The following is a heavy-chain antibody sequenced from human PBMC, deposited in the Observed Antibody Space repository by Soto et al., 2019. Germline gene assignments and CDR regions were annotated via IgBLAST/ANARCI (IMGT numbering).Heavy chain of an antibody. CDR1: GGSISSYY. CDR2: IYYSGST. CDR3: ARGLPRGVVRGFGMDV. D-gene: IGHD2-21*01. J-gene: IGHJ6*02. V-gene: IGHV4-59*01. Sequence: QVQLQESGPGLVKPSETLSLTCTVSGGSISSYYWSWIRQPPGKGLEWIGYIYYSGSTNYNPSLKCRVTISVDTSKNQFSLKLSSVTAADTAVYYCARGLPRGVVRGFGMDVWGQGTTVTVSS.